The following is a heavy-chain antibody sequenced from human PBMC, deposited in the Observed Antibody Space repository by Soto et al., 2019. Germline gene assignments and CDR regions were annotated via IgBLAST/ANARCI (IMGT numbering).Heavy chain of an antibody. J-gene: IGHJ4*02. Sequence: QVQLVQSGAEVKKPGSSVRVSCKASGGTFSSYPIGWVRQAPGQGLEWMGLIIPIFGTTNYAQRFQGRVTISADESTSTAYMELSSLRYKDTAVYFCARPRTTATTKGYDYWGQGTLVTVSS. CDR3: ARPRTTATTKGYDY. V-gene: IGHV1-69*01. CDR1: GGTFSSYP. CDR2: IIPIFGTT. D-gene: IGHD1-1*01.